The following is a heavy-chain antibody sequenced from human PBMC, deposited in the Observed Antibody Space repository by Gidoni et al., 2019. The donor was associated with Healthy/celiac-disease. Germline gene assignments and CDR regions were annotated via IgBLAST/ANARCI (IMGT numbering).Heavy chain of an antibody. Sequence: EVQLVESGGGLVQPGGSLGLSCSASGFTFSSYAMHWVRQAPGKGLEYVSAISSNGGSTYYADSVKGRFTISRDNSKNTLYLQMSSLRAEDTAVYYCVKDSPEGGYDSAPSFDYWGQGTLVTVSS. CDR2: ISSNGGST. CDR3: VKDSPEGGYDSAPSFDY. J-gene: IGHJ4*02. D-gene: IGHD5-12*01. CDR1: GFTFSSYA. V-gene: IGHV3-64D*06.